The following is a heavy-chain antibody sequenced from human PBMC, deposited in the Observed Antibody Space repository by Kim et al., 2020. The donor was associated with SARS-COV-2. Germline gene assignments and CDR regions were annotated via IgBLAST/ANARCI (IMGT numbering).Heavy chain of an antibody. V-gene: IGHV3-49*04. J-gene: IGHJ6*02. CDR2: IRSKAYGGTT. Sequence: GGSLRLSCTASGFTFGDYAMSWVRQAPGKGLEGVGFIRSKAYGGTTEYAASVKGRFTISRDDSKSIAYLQMNSLKTEDTAVYYCTRDSSSWFLPYYYYGMDVWGQGTTVTVSS. CDR3: TRDSSSWFLPYYYYGMDV. D-gene: IGHD6-13*01. CDR1: GFTFGDYA.